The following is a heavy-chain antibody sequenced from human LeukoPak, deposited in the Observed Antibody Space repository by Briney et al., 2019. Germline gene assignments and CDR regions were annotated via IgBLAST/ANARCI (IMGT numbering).Heavy chain of an antibody. J-gene: IGHJ4*02. CDR2: IYTSGRT. V-gene: IGHV4-4*09. D-gene: IGHD6-6*01. CDR3: ASQLAARKEIDY. Sequence: PSETLSLTCTVSGGSISSYYWSWIRQPPGKGLEWIGYIYTSGRTNYNPSLKSRVTISVDTSKNQFSLKLSSVTAADTAVYYCASQLAARKEIDYWGQGTLVTVSS. CDR1: GGSISSYY.